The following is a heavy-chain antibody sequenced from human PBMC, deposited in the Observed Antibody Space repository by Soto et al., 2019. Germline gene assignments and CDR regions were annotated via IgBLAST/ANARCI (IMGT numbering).Heavy chain of an antibody. CDR2: IRTSFGDT. D-gene: IGHD3-16*01. J-gene: IGHJ4*02. CDR3: AKATPYEYRYFDS. Sequence: PGWSXRLSGSSSVCTFISYAMNWLRHAPGKGLEWVSTIRTSFGDTYYAASVKGRFTISRDNSKSTVYLHLNSLRAEDTAIYYSAKATPYEYRYFDSRGQRPRVTVYS. V-gene: IGHV3-23*01. CDR1: VCTFISYA.